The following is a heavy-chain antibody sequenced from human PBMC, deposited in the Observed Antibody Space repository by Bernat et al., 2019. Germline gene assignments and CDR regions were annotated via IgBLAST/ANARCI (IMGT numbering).Heavy chain of an antibody. CDR3: ARDGGYCSGGSCYHDAFDI. CDR2: IWYDGSNK. J-gene: IGHJ3*02. V-gene: IGHV3-33*01. CDR1: GFTFSSYG. D-gene: IGHD2-15*01. Sequence: QVQLVESGGGVVQPGRSLRLSCAASGFTFSSYGMHWVRQAPGKGLEWVAVIWYDGSNKYYADSVKGRFTISRDNSKNTLYLQMNSLRADDTAVYYCARDGGYCSGGSCYHDAFDIWGQGTMVTVSS.